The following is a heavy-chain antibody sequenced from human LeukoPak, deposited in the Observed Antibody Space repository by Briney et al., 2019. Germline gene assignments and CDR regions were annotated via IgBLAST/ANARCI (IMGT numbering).Heavy chain of an antibody. CDR2: ISYDGSNK. CDR3: AKVDYGGNEYYGMDV. D-gene: IGHD4-23*01. V-gene: IGHV3-30*18. CDR1: GFTFSSYG. Sequence: PGRSLRLSCAASGFTFSSYGMRWVRQAPGKGLEWVAVISYDGSNKYYADSVKGRFTISRDNSKNTLYLQMNSLRAEDTAVYYCAKVDYGGNEYYGMDVWGQGTMVTVSS. J-gene: IGHJ6*02.